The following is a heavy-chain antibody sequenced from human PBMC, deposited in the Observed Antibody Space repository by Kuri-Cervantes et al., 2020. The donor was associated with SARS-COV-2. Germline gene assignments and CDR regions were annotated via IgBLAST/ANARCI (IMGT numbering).Heavy chain of an antibody. Sequence: ASVKVSCKASGYTFTSYGISWVRQAPGQGLEWMGWISAYNGNTNYAQKLQGRVTMTTDTSTSTAYMELRSLRSDDTAVYYCARGPEQWLATGGAKYCYYYYMDVWGKGTTVTVSS. J-gene: IGHJ6*03. CDR2: ISAYNGNT. V-gene: IGHV1-18*01. D-gene: IGHD6-19*01. CDR1: GYTFTSYG. CDR3: ARGPEQWLATGGAKYCYYYYMDV.